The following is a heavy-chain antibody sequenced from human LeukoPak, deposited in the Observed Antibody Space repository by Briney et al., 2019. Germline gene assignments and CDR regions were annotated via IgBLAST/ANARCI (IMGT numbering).Heavy chain of an antibody. J-gene: IGHJ4*02. CDR3: GKCGHLGHYFDY. CDR2: ISGSGGST. V-gene: IGHV3-23*01. Sequence: GGSLRLSCAASGFTFSTYAMSWVRQAPGKGLEWVSVISGSGGSTYYADSVKGRFTISRDNSKNTLYLQMNSLRADDTAIYYCGKCGHLGHYFDYWGQGILVTVSS. CDR1: GFTFSTYA. D-gene: IGHD2-21*01.